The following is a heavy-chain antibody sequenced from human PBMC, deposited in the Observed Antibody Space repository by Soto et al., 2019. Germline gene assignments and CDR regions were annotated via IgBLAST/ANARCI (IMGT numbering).Heavy chain of an antibody. CDR2: IYYSGST. Sequence: PSETLSLTCTVSGGSISSSNYYWGWIRQPPGKGLDCSGSIYYSGSTSYNSSLKSRVTISVDTSKNQFSLRLSSVTAAYTAVYYCASPTLGAFDIWGQGTMVTVSS. J-gene: IGHJ3*02. V-gene: IGHV4-39*01. CDR3: ASPTLGAFDI. D-gene: IGHD3-16*01. CDR1: GGSISSSNYY.